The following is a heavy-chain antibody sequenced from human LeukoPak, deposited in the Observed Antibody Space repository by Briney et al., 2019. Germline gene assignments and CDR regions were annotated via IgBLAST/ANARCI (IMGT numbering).Heavy chain of an antibody. CDR3: ARDRSRYCSGGSCSRFDY. Sequence: GGSLRLSCAASGFTFSSYWMSWVRQAPGKGLEWVANIKQDGSEKYYVDSVKGRFTISRDNAKNSPYLQMNSLRAEDTAVYYCARDRSRYCSGGSCSRFDYWGQGTLVTVSS. D-gene: IGHD2-15*01. J-gene: IGHJ4*02. V-gene: IGHV3-7*04. CDR1: GFTFSSYW. CDR2: IKQDGSEK.